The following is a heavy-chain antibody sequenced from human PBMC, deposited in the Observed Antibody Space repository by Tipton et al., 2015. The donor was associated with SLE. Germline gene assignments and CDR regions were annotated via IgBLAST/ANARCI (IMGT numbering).Heavy chain of an antibody. D-gene: IGHD2-15*01. CDR3: AKSWWPFEAFDI. J-gene: IGHJ3*02. CDR1: GFTFSSYA. CDR2: ISGSGGST. Sequence: SLRLSCAAPGFTFSSYAMSWVRQAPGKGLEWVSAISGSGGSTYYADSVKGRFTISRDNSKNTLYLQMNSLRAEDTAVYYCAKSWWPFEAFDIWGQGTMVTVSS. V-gene: IGHV3-23*01.